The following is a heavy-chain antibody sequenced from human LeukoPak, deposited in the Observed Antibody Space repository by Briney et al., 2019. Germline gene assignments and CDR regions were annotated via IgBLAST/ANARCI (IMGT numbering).Heavy chain of an antibody. CDR3: ARDPDSSGYYSYFDY. D-gene: IGHD3-22*01. CDR1: GFTFSSYA. CDR2: ISYDGSNK. J-gene: IGHJ4*02. Sequence: GGSLRLSCAASGFTFSSYAMHWVRQAPGKGLEWVAVISYDGSNKYYADSVKGRFTISRDNSKNTLYLQMNSLRAEDTAVYYCARDPDSSGYYSYFDYWGQGTLVTVSS. V-gene: IGHV3-30-3*01.